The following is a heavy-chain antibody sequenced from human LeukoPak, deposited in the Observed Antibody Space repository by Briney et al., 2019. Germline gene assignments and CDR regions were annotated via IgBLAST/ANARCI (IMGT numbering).Heavy chain of an antibody. CDR2: INPDSGDT. V-gene: IGHV1-2*02. J-gene: IGHJ3*02. D-gene: IGHD3-22*01. Sequence: ASVKVSCKASGYIFTDYYLHWVRQAPGQGLEWMGWINPDSGDTNFAQKFQGRVSMTRDTSISAAYMELSGLTSDDTAYYYCARDRLCDSSGYHCAFDIWGQGTMVTVSS. CDR1: GYIFTDYY. CDR3: ARDRLCDSSGYHCAFDI.